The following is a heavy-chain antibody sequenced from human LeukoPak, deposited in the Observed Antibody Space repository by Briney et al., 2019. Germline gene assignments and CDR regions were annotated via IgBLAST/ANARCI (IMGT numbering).Heavy chain of an antibody. CDR3: ARGHTQLGFDY. V-gene: IGHV4-34*01. D-gene: IGHD1-1*01. CDR2: INHSGST. Sequence: SETLSLTCAVYGGSFSGYFWSWIRQPPGKGVEWIGEINHSGSTNYNPSLKSRVTISVDTSKNQFSLKLSSVTAADTAVYYCARGHTQLGFDYWGQGTLVTVSS. J-gene: IGHJ4*02. CDR1: GGSFSGYF.